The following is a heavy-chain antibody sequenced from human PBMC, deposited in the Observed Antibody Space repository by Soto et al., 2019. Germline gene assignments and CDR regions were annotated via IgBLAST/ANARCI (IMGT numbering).Heavy chain of an antibody. Sequence: QITLKESGPTLVKPTQTLTLTCTFSGFSLSTSGVGVGWIRQPPGKALEWLALIYWDDDKRYSPSLKSRLTITKDTSKNQVVFTMTNMDPVDTATYYCAHRGLLYGSGKGYDYWGQGTLVTVSS. J-gene: IGHJ4*02. CDR1: GFSLSTSGVG. CDR2: IYWDDDK. V-gene: IGHV2-5*02. D-gene: IGHD3-10*01. CDR3: AHRGLLYGSGKGYDY.